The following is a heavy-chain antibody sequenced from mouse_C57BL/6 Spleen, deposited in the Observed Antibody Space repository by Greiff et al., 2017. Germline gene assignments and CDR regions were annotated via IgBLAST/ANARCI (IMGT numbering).Heavy chain of an antibody. Sequence: QVQLQQPGAELVKPGASVKMSCKASGYTFTSYWITWVKQRPGHGLEWIGDLYPGSGSTNYNEKFKSKATLTVDTSSSSAYMQLSSLTSEDAAFYYCAREGGYYYSNYFDYWGQGTTLTVSS. CDR2: LYPGSGST. CDR3: AREGGYYYSNYFDY. J-gene: IGHJ2*01. CDR1: GYTFTSYW. D-gene: IGHD2-5*01. V-gene: IGHV1-55*01.